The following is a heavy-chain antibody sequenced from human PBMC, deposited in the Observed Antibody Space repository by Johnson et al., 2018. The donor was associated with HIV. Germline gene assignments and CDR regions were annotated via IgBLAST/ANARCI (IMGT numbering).Heavy chain of an antibody. CDR3: ARATMSYKVWLQLSAAFDI. CDR1: GFTFEDYA. J-gene: IGHJ3*02. Sequence: VQLVESGGGVVQSGRSLRLSCAASGFTFEDYAMHWVRQVPGKGLEWVSGISWNSGSIGYADSVKGRFTISRDNAKNSLYLQMNSLRAEDTAVYYCARATMSYKVWLQLSAAFDIWGQGTMVTVSS. CDR2: ISWNSGSI. V-gene: IGHV3-9*01. D-gene: IGHD5-24*01.